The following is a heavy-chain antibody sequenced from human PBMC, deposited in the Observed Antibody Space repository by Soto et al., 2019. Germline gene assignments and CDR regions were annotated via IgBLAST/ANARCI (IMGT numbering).Heavy chain of an antibody. CDR1: GYTFNYFG. D-gene: IGHD3-10*01. V-gene: IGHV1-18*01. CDR2: VNAYNGNT. CDR3: AGANAGGYGHTTLDS. J-gene: IGHJ5*01. Sequence: QVQLVQSGAEVKKPGASVKVSCKASGYTFNYFGISWVRQAPGQGLEWMGWVNAYNGNTDYAQKLQGRVTMTTETSTRTAYMGLGSPRNDDTAVYYCAGANAGGYGHTTLDSWGQGTLVTVSS.